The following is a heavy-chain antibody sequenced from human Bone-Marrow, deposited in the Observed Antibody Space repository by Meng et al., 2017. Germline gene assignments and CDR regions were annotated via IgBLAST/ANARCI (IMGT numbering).Heavy chain of an antibody. D-gene: IGHD2-15*01. CDR2: ISYDGSNK. CDR1: GFTFSSYA. V-gene: IGHV3-30*04. Sequence: GESLKISCAASGFTFSSYALHWVRQAPGKVLEWVAVISYDGSNKYYADSVKGRFTISRDNAKNTLYLQMNSLRGEDTAVYYCARDVAGRGGYWGQGTLVTVSS. CDR3: ARDVAGRGGY. J-gene: IGHJ4*02.